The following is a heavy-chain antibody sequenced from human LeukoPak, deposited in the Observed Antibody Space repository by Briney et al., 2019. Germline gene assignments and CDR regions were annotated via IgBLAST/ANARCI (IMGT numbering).Heavy chain of an antibody. D-gene: IGHD2-2*01. CDR1: GFTLSRYW. CDR2: ISPDGSTT. V-gene: IGHV3-74*03. CDR3: ARHILPDATYYYGMDV. Sequence: PGGSLRLSRAEPGFTLSRYWMRTVRQAPGKRLPWVSRISPDGSTTLYADSVKGRFTISRDNAKNSLYLQMNSLRAEDTAIYYCARHILPDATYYYGMDVWGQGTTVTVSS. J-gene: IGHJ6*02.